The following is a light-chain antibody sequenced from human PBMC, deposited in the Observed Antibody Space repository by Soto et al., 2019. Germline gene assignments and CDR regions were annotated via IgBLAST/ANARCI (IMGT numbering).Light chain of an antibody. Sequence: DIQMTQSPSSLSASVGDRVTIACQSSHDVSRNLNWFQQKPGEAPKLLIYDASNLERGVPSRFSARGSGTDFTSTISSLQPEDGAKYYCQQNNSILSFGGGT. CDR1: HDVSRN. CDR3: QQNNSILS. V-gene: IGKV1-33*01. J-gene: IGKJ4*01. CDR2: DAS.